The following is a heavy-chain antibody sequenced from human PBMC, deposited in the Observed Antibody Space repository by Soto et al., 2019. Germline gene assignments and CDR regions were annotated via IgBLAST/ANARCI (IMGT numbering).Heavy chain of an antibody. D-gene: IGHD4-17*01. J-gene: IGHJ4*02. CDR1: GYNFNQYY. CDR3: AGGPDDSDVPRWDH. CDR2: INLRGGTT. Sequence: QVQLVQSGPEVRKPGASVRLSCATSGYNFNQYYIHWERQAPGQGLEWMGIINLRGGTTEYAHKFRGRGTMTGDRSTRTAHMELSSLRSEDKAVYFFAGGPDDSDVPRWDHWCQGTLITVSS. V-gene: IGHV1-46*02.